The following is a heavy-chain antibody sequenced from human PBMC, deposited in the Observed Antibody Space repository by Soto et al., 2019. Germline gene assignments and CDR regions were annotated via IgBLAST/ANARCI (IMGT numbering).Heavy chain of an antibody. J-gene: IGHJ5*02. CDR2: IGGVGGDT. D-gene: IGHD1-20*01. V-gene: IGHV3-23*01. CDR1: GFIFGDYA. Sequence: DVQLLESGGGLVQPGGSLRLYCAASGFIFGDYAMSWVRQAPGKGLEWVSSIGGVGGDTYYAASVKGRFTISRDNSKNTLYLQMNSLRAEDTAVYYCARDAVPYNWKWYWFDPWGQGTLVTVSS. CDR3: ARDAVPYNWKWYWFDP.